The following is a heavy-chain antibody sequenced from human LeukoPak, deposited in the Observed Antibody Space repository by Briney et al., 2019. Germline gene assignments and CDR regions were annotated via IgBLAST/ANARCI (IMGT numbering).Heavy chain of an antibody. Sequence: PGGSLRLSCAASGFTFSAYYMSWIRQAPGKGLEWVSYISSSSSYTNYADSVKGRFTISRDNAKNSLYLQMNSLRAEDTAVYYCARLGWATAPLDYWGQGTLVTVSS. CDR1: GFTFSAYY. D-gene: IGHD5-12*01. J-gene: IGHJ4*02. CDR2: ISSSSSYT. V-gene: IGHV3-11*06. CDR3: ARLGWATAPLDY.